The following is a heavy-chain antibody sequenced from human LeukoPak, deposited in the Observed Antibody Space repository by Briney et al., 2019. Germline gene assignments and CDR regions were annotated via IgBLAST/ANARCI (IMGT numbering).Heavy chain of an antibody. CDR1: GGSFSSYY. D-gene: IGHD3-3*01. Sequence: SETLSLTCAVYGGSFSSYYWGWIRQPPGKGLEWIGSIYHSGSTYYNPSLKSRVTISVDTSKNQFSMKLSSVTAADTAVYYCASGPRRAVGTLWNWGQGTLVTVSS. V-gene: IGHV4-34*01. J-gene: IGHJ4*02. CDR3: ASGPRRAVGTLWN. CDR2: IYHSGST.